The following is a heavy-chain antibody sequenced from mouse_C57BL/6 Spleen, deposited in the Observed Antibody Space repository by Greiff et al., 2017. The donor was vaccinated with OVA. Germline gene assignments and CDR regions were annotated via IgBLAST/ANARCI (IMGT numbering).Heavy chain of an antibody. V-gene: IGHV1-85*01. CDR2: IYPRDGST. CDR1: GYTFTSYD. D-gene: IGHD1-1*01. CDR3: ARPLYYGSSSYWYFDV. Sequence: QVHVKQSGPELVKPGASVKLSCKASGYTFTSYDINWVKQRPGQGLEWIGWIYPRDGSTKYNEKFKGKATLTVDTSSSTAYMELHSLTSEDSAVYFCARPLYYGSSSYWYFDVWGTGTTVTVSS. J-gene: IGHJ1*03.